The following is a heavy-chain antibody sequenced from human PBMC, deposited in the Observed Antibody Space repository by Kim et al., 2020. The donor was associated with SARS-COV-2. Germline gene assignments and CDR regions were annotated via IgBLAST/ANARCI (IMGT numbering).Heavy chain of an antibody. Sequence: ASVKVSCKASGYTFTSYAMHWVRQAPGQRLEWMGWINAGNGNTKYSQKFQGRVTITRDTSASTAYMELSSLRSEDTAVYYCARDRWAGSSWDSTSWFDPWGQGTLVTVSS. D-gene: IGHD6-13*01. CDR3: ARDRWAGSSWDSTSWFDP. CDR1: GYTFTSYA. J-gene: IGHJ5*02. V-gene: IGHV1-3*01. CDR2: INAGNGNT.